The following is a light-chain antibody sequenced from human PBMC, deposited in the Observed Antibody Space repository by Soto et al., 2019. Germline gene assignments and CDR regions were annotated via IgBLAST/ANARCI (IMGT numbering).Light chain of an antibody. V-gene: IGKV3-11*01. CDR1: QSLSST. Sequence: IVMTQSPATLSLSPGETATVSCRSSQSLSSTLAWYQQKPGQAPRLLIYGASTRATGIPARFSGSGSGTGFTLTISSLEPEDFAVYYCQQRSNWPRTFGQGTKVDI. CDR2: GAS. CDR3: QQRSNWPRT. J-gene: IGKJ1*01.